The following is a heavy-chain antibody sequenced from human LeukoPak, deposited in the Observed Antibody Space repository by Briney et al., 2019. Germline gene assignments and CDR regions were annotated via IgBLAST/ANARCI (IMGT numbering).Heavy chain of an antibody. CDR3: ARATDYYDSSENAFDI. D-gene: IGHD3-22*01. CDR2: IYHSGST. J-gene: IGHJ3*02. Sequence: PSETLSLTCTVSGYSISSGYYWGWIRQPPGKGLEWIGSIYHSGSTYYNPSLKSRVTISVDTSKNQFSLKLSSVTAADTAVYYCARATDYYDSSENAFDIWGQGTMVTVSS. CDR1: GYSISSGYY. V-gene: IGHV4-38-2*02.